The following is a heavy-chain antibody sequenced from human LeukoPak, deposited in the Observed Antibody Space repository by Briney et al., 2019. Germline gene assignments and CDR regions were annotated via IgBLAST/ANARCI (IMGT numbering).Heavy chain of an antibody. CDR3: AGGPHYCSSTSCPFDY. J-gene: IGHJ4*02. CDR2: ISSSSSYI. V-gene: IGHV3-21*01. Sequence: GSLRLSCAASGFTFSSYSMNWVRQAPGKGLEWVSSISSSSSYIYYADSVKGRFTISRDNAKNSLYLQMNGLRAEDTAVFYCAGGPHYCSSTSCPFDYWGQGTLVTVSS. CDR1: GFTFSSYS. D-gene: IGHD2-2*01.